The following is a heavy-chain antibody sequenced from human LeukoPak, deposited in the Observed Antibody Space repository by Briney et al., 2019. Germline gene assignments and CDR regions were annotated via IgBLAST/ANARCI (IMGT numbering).Heavy chain of an antibody. CDR3: AIRYYDSSGSSFDY. D-gene: IGHD3-22*01. V-gene: IGHV3-23*01. CDR2: ISGSGGST. Sequence: GGSLRLSCAASGFTFSSYAMSWVRQAPGKGLEWVSAISGSGGSTDYTDSVKGRFTISRDNSKNTLYLQMNSLRAEDTAVYYCAIRYYDSSGSSFDYWGQGTLVTVSS. CDR1: GFTFSSYA. J-gene: IGHJ4*02.